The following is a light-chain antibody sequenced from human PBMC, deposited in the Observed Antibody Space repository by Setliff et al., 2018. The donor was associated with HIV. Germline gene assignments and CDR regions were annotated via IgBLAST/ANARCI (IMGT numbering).Light chain of an antibody. Sequence: QAVVTQESSLTVSPGGTISLTCVSSTGAFTSGHYPHWFQQKPGQVPRPLIYDATKRHSWTPSRFSGSLLRDKAALTLSNAQAEDEAYYYCLLSYGGARVFGSGTKVTVL. V-gene: IGLV7-46*01. CDR1: TGAFTSGHY. CDR2: DAT. J-gene: IGLJ1*01. CDR3: LLSYGGARV.